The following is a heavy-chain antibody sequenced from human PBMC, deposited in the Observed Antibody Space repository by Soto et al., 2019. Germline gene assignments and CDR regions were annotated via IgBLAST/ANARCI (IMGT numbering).Heavy chain of an antibody. Sequence: GGSLRLSCAASGFTFSDHYMDWVRPAPGKGLEWVGRTASKDESYTTGYAASVKGRFTVSRDDSKSTLFLQMNSLRTEDTAVYYCAKSGLCDSSGYHHPHFDSWGPGALVTVSS. V-gene: IGHV3-72*01. CDR3: AKSGLCDSSGYHHPHFDS. CDR2: TASKDESYTT. J-gene: IGHJ4*02. D-gene: IGHD3-22*01. CDR1: GFTFSDHY.